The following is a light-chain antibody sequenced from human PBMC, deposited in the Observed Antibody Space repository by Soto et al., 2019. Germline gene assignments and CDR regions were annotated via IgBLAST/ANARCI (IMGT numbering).Light chain of an antibody. CDR1: QSVSSSY. V-gene: IGKV3-20*01. CDR2: GAS. CDR3: QQYGSSPPWT. J-gene: IGKJ1*01. Sequence: EIVLTQSPGTLSLSPGERATLSCRASQSVSSSYLAWYQQKPGQAPRLLIYGASSRATGIPDRFSGGGSGTDFTLTINRLEPEDFAVYYCQQYGSSPPWTFGQGTKV.